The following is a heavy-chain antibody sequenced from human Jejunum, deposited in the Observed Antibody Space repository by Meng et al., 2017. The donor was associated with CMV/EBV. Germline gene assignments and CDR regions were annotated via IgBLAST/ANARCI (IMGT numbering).Heavy chain of an antibody. Sequence: AASGFNFSTDMMNWVRQAPGKGLEWVASISNNGHFIYYADSMRGRFTISRDTAENSVSLQMNSLRVEDTAVYYCARGNDFRYGMDVWGQGTTVTVSS. CDR3: ARGNDFRYGMDV. CDR2: ISNNGHFI. J-gene: IGHJ6*02. CDR1: GFNFSTDM. D-gene: IGHD3-3*01. V-gene: IGHV3-21*04.